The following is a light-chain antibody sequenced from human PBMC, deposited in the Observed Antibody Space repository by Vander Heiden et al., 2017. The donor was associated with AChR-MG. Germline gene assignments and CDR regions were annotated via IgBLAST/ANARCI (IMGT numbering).Light chain of an antibody. CDR1: QSVSSY. J-gene: IGKJ4*01. CDR3: QQRSNWPPLT. Sequence: EIVLTQSPATLSLSPGERATLSFRASQSVSSYLAWYQQKPGHAPRLLIYDASNMDTGIPARFSGSGYGIDFTLTISIRELEDFAVYYCQQRSNWPPLTFGGWTKVDIK. CDR2: DAS. V-gene: IGKV3-11*01.